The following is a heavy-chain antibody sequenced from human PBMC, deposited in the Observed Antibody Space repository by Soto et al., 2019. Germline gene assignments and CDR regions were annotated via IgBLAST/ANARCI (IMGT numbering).Heavy chain of an antibody. CDR2: IYPGDSDT. CDR1: GYSFTSYW. D-gene: IGHD5-12*01. V-gene: IGHV5-51*01. CDR3: ARHASGYMPYYYGMDV. J-gene: IGHJ6*02. Sequence: XDSLTISCKGSGYSFTSYWIGWVRQMPGKGLEWMGIIYPGDSDTRYSPSFQGQVTISADKSISTAYLQWSSLKASDTAMYYCARHASGYMPYYYGMDVWGQGTTVTVSS.